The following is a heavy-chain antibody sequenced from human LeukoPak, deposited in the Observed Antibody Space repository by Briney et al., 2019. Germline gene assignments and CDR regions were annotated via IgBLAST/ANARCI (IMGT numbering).Heavy chain of an antibody. Sequence: PSETLSLTCSVSGGSISSYYWTWIRQPPGRELQWIGHIYYSGTTNYNPSLKSRVTISLDTSKSQFSLKLSSVTAADTAIYYCARDLGIWGQGTMVTVSS. CDR1: GGSISSYY. V-gene: IGHV4-59*01. CDR2: IYYSGTT. J-gene: IGHJ3*02. CDR3: ARDLGI.